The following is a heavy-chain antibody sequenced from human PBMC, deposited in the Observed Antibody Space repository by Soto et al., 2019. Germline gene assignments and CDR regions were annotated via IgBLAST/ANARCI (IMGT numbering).Heavy chain of an antibody. V-gene: IGHV3-21*01. CDR2: ISSSSSYI. J-gene: IGHJ4*02. CDR3: ARTESIVGATEFDY. D-gene: IGHD1-26*01. CDR1: GLTFSSYS. Sequence: SGGSLRLSCAASGLTFSSYSMNWVRQAPGKGLEWVSPISSSSSYIYYADSVKGRFTISRDNAKNSLYLQMNSLRAEDTVVYYCARTESIVGATEFDYWGQGTLVTVSS.